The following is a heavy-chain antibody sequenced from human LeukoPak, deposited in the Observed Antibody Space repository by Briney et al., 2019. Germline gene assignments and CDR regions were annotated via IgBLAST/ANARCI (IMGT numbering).Heavy chain of an antibody. CDR1: GGSISSYY. CDR3: ARDFLLQSEGLFDY. Sequence: SETLSLTCTVSGGSISSYYWSWIPQPAGKGLEWVGRFYISGSTNYNPSLKSRVTMSVDTSKNQFSLRLNSVTAADTAVYYCARDFLLQSEGLFDYWGQGTLVTVSS. V-gene: IGHV4-4*07. J-gene: IGHJ4*02. D-gene: IGHD4-11*01. CDR2: FYISGST.